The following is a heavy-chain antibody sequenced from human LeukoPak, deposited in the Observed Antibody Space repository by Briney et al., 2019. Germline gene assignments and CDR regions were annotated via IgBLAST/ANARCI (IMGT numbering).Heavy chain of an antibody. Sequence: PGGSLRLSCAASGFTFSSYAMSWVRQAPGKGLEWVALISNDGSHKNYADSVNGRLTISRDNSNNLLYLRMNSLTTEDTAVYYCASSGSYRFDYWGQGTLVTVSS. CDR3: ASSGSYRFDY. CDR2: ISNDGSHK. V-gene: IGHV3-30-3*01. CDR1: GFTFSSYA. J-gene: IGHJ4*02. D-gene: IGHD1-26*01.